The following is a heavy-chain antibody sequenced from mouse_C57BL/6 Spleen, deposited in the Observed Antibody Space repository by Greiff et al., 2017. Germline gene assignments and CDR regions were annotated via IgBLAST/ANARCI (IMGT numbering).Heavy chain of an antibody. CDR2: IYPGDGDT. D-gene: IGHD2-2*01. CDR3: ARVTMVTHFDY. Sequence: QVQLKQSGAELVKPGASVKISCKASGYAFSSYWMNWVKQRPGKGLEWIGQIYPGDGDTNYNGKFKGKATLTADKSSSTAYMQLSSLTSEDSAVYFCARVTMVTHFDYWGQGTTLTVSS. CDR1: GYAFSSYW. J-gene: IGHJ2*01. V-gene: IGHV1-80*01.